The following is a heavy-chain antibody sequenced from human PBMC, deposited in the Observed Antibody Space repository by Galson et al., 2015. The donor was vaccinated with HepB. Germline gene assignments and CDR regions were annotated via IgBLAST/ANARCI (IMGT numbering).Heavy chain of an antibody. V-gene: IGHV1-58*02. Sequence: SVKVSCKASGYTFTSYAMHWVRQAPGQRLEWIGWIVVGSGNTNYAQKFQERVTITRDMSTSTAYMELSSLRSEDTAVYYCARKPAAVTNWFDPWGQGTLVTVSS. CDR2: IVVGSGNT. D-gene: IGHD2-2*01. CDR3: ARKPAAVTNWFDP. J-gene: IGHJ5*02. CDR1: GYTFTSYA.